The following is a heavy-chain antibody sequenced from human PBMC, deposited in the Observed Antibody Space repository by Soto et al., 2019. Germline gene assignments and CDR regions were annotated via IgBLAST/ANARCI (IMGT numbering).Heavy chain of an antibody. Sequence: LRLSCAASGFTFSSYAMSWVRQARGQGLEWVSAISGSGGSTYYADSVKGRFTISRDNSKNTLYLQMNSLRADATAAYYCATCPCSITSWSDPWGQGILVTVSS. J-gene: IGHJ5*02. V-gene: IGHV3-23*01. CDR1: GFTFSSYA. D-gene: IGHD2-2*01. CDR2: ISGSGGST. CDR3: ATCPCSITSWSDP.